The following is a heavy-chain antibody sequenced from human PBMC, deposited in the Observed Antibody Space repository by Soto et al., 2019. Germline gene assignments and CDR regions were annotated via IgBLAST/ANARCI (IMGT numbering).Heavy chain of an antibody. V-gene: IGHV3-74*01. J-gene: IGHJ6*02. Sequence: EVQLVESGGGLVQPGGSLRLSCAASEFTFSTYWMHWVRQAPGKGLEWVARIDTTGSTTTYAGSVQGRFTISRDNDKNALYLQMHSVRDEDTAVYYCASVSAAQYYYGMDAWGQGTTVTVSS. CDR2: IDTTGSTT. CDR1: EFTFSTYW. D-gene: IGHD4-4*01. CDR3: ASVSAAQYYYGMDA.